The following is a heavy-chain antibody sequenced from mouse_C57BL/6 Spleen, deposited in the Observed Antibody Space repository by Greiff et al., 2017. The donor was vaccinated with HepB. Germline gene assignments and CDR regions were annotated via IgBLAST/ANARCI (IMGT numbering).Heavy chain of an antibody. CDR2: IRNKANNHAT. CDR3: TSRLRRDYYAMDY. CDR1: GFTFSDAW. V-gene: IGHV6-6*01. J-gene: IGHJ4*01. D-gene: IGHD2-4*01. Sequence: DVMLVESGGGLVQPGGSMKLSCAASGFTFSDAWMDWVRQSPEQGLAWVAEIRNKANNHATYYAESVKGRFTISRDDSKSSVYLQMNSLRAKDTGIYDGTSRLRRDYYAMDYWGQGTSVTVSS.